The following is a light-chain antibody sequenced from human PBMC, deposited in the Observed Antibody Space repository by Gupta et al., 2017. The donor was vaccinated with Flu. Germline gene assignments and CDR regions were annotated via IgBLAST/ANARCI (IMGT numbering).Light chain of an antibody. J-gene: IGLJ2*01. CDR2: EDN. CDR1: TLPKKF. CDR3: YSTDSSGNHRGV. Sequence: SFELTQPPSVSVSPRQTARITCSGDTLPKKFAYWYQQKSGQVPVLVIFEDNKRPSGIPERFSGSSSGTMATLTISGAQVEDEADYYCYSTDSSGNHRGVFGGGTKLTVL. V-gene: IGLV3-10*01.